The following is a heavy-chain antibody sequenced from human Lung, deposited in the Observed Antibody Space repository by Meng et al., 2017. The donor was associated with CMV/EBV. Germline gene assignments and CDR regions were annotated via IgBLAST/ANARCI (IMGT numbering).Heavy chain of an antibody. CDR1: GFNFSNYA. CDR2: ISYDGTDK. V-gene: IGHV3-30*04. CDR3: ASNGYCSGNNCYWFFVY. D-gene: IGHD6-19*01. Sequence: GESLKISCSASGFNFSNYAMHWVRQTPGKGLEWVALISYDGTDKSYGDSVKGRFTISRDNSKSTLSLQMDSLRDEDTAFYFCASNGYCSGNNCYWFFVYWGQGALVTVSS. J-gene: IGHJ4*02.